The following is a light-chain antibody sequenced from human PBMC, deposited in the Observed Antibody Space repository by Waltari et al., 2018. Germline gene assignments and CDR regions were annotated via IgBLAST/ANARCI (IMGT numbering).Light chain of an antibody. Sequence: HSALTQPRSVSGSPGQSVTISCTGTSSDVGGYDYVSWYQLNPGKAPKLIIYDVNKRPSGVPDRFSGPKSANTASLTISGLQADDEGDYHCCSYAGTYTSRVFGGGTKLTVL. CDR3: CSYAGTYTSRV. J-gene: IGLJ2*01. CDR2: DVN. V-gene: IGLV2-11*01. CDR1: SSDVGGYDY.